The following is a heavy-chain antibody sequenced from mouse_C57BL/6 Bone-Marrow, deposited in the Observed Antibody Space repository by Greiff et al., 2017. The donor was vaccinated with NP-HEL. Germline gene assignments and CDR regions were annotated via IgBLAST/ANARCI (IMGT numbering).Heavy chain of an antibody. CDR2: IDPSDSYT. CDR1: GYTFTSYW. CDR3: ARDLLGWYAMDY. J-gene: IGHJ4*01. Sequence: QVQLQQPGAELVMPGASVKLSCTASGYTFTSYWMHWVKQRPGQGLEWIGEIDPSDSYTNYNQKFKGKSTLTVTKSSSTAYMQLSSLTSEDSAVYYCARDLLGWYAMDYWGQGTSVTVSS. D-gene: IGHD2-10*01. V-gene: IGHV1-69*01.